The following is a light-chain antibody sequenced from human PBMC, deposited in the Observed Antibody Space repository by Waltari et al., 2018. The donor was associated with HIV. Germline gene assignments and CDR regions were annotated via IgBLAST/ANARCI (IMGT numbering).Light chain of an antibody. J-gene: IGLJ2*01. Sequence: QSVLTQPPSASGTPGQRVTISCSGSSSNIGSNTVNWYQTLPGTAPKLPIYTNNQRPSGVPDRFSGSKSGTSASLAISGLQSEDEADYYCAAWDDSLSVHVVFGGGTRLTVL. V-gene: IGLV1-44*01. CDR1: SSNIGSNT. CDR3: AAWDDSLSVHVV. CDR2: TNN.